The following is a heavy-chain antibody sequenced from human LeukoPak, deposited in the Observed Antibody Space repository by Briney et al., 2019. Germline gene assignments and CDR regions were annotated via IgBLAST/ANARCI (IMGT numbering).Heavy chain of an antibody. CDR2: ISYDGSNK. CDR3: ARVLGAVTEDF. D-gene: IGHD3-16*01. V-gene: IGHV3-30*15. Sequence: TGGSLRLSCAASGYIFSGYALHWVRQAPGKGLEGGAVISYDGSNKYYADFVKGRFTISRDNSNNTLFLQKSSVRAEDTAVYYCARVLGAVTEDFGAQGTLVTVSS. J-gene: IGHJ4*02. CDR1: GYIFSGYA.